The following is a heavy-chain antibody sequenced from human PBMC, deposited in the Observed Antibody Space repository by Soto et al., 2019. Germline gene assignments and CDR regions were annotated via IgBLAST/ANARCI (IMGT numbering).Heavy chain of an antibody. D-gene: IGHD2-2*01. CDR2: IKEDGSEK. CDR3: ASIPPRVSRTYYFEY. V-gene: IGHV3-7*03. Sequence: GSLRLSCAASGFTFSNYWMSWVRHTPGQGLGWVANIKEDGSEKYYVDSVKGRFTISRDHAKNSLYLQMNSLRAEDTAVYYCASIPPRVSRTYYFEYWGQGTLVAVSS. J-gene: IGHJ4*02. CDR1: GFTFSNYW.